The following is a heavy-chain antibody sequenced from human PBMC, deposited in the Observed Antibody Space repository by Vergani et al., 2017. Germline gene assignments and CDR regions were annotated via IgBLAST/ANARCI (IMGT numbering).Heavy chain of an antibody. CDR2: IYYSGST. V-gene: IGHV4-59*01. CDR3: AREGGGAMAPIAIDY. J-gene: IGHJ4*02. D-gene: IGHD5-18*01. Sequence: QVQLQESGPGLVKPSETLSLTCTVSGGSISSYYWSWIRQPPGKGLEWIGYIYYSGSTNYNPSLKSRVTISVDTSKKQFSLKLSSVTAADTAVYYCAREGGGAMAPIAIDYWGQGTLVTVSS. CDR1: GGSISSYY.